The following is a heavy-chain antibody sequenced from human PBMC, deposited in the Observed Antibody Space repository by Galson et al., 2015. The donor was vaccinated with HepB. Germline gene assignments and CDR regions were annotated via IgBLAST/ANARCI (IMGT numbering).Heavy chain of an antibody. CDR1: GFTFGTFS. D-gene: IGHD3-16*01. CDR3: VRDLNWGFDF. CDR2: IRSTSRNI. V-gene: IGHV3-48*01. J-gene: IGHJ4*02. Sequence: SLRLSCAASGFTFGTFSMNWVRQAPGKGLEWLSYIRSTSRNIYYAYADSVKGRFTISRDNAKSSLYLQMNNLRAEDTAIYYCVRDLNWGFDFWGQGTLVTVSS.